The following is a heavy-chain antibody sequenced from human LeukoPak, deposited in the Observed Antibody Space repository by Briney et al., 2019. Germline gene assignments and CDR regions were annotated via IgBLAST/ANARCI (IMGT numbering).Heavy chain of an antibody. D-gene: IGHD2-15*01. Sequence: ASVKVSCKASGYTFTGYYMHWVRQAPGQGLEWMGWINPNSGGTNYAQKFQARVTMTRDTALSTASMEMSRLRYDDTAVYYCARDLRYCSGDNCYSRGSLPPDYWGQGTLVTVSS. CDR3: ARDLRYCSGDNCYSRGSLPPDY. V-gene: IGHV1-2*02. CDR2: INPNSGGT. J-gene: IGHJ4*02. CDR1: GYTFTGYY.